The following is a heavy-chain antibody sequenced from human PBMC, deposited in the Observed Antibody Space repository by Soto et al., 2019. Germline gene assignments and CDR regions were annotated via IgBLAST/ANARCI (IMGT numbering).Heavy chain of an antibody. V-gene: IGHV3-11*01. CDR3: ARNTKSAVGADYYGLDV. Sequence: QGQLVESGGDLVRPGGSLRLSCATSGFTFGDRYMSWIRQAPGKGLEWVSYISSSGFTIYYADSVKGRFTISRDNANDSLYLQMNSLRAEDTAVYYCARNTKSAVGADYYGLDVWGHGTTVIVSS. J-gene: IGHJ6*02. CDR1: GFTFGDRY. D-gene: IGHD4-17*01. CDR2: ISSSGFTI.